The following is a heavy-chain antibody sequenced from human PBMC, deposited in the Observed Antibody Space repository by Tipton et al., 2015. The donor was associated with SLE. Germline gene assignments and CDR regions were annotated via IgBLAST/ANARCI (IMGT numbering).Heavy chain of an antibody. Sequence: GLVKPSETLSLTCTVSGGSISSYYWSWIRQPPGKGLEWIGYIYYSGSTNYNPSLESRVTISVDTSKNQFSLKLSSVTAADTALYYCARGRPSDYIWVYSGWVFDYWRQGTLVTVSS. V-gene: IGHV4-59*12. CDR3: ARGRPSDYIWVYSGWVFDY. CDR2: IYYSGST. D-gene: IGHD3-16*01. CDR1: GGSISSYY. J-gene: IGHJ4*02.